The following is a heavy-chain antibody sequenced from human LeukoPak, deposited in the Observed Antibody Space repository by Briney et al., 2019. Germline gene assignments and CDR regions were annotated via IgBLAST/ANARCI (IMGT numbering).Heavy chain of an antibody. V-gene: IGHV1-2*02. CDR3: ARDDGVRSFGDY. D-gene: IGHD3-9*01. Sequence: GASVKVSCKASVYTFTNYDINWVRQAPRQGLAWMGWINPNSGGTNYAQKFQGRVTMTRDTSISTAYMELSRLRSDDIAVYYWARDDGVRSFGDYWGQGTLVAVSS. CDR1: VYTFTNYD. CDR2: INPNSGGT. J-gene: IGHJ4*02.